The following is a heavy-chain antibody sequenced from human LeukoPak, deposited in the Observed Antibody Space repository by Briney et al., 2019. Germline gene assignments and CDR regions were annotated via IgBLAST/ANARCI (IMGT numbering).Heavy chain of an antibody. V-gene: IGHV5-51*01. CDR2: IYPGDSDT. J-gene: IGHJ6*03. Sequence: GESLKISCKGSGYSFTSYWIGWVRQMPGKGLEWMGIIYPGDSDTRYSPSFQGQVTISADKSISTAYLQWSSLKASDTAMYYCARGGSGSYYKWSNYYYMDVWGKGTTVTVSS. CDR1: GYSFTSYW. D-gene: IGHD3-10*01. CDR3: ARGGSGSYYKWSNYYYMDV.